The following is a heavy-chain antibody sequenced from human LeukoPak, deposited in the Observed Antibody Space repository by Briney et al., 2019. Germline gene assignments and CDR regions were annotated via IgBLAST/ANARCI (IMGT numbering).Heavy chain of an antibody. CDR1: GFTFRSYS. CDR3: ARDGVLWFGGEGAFDI. Sequence: GGSLRLSCAASGFTFRSYSMNWVRQAPGKGLEWVSSISSSSSYIYYADSVKGRFTISRDNAKNSLYLLMNSLRAEDTAVYYCARDGVLWFGGEGAFDIWGQGTMVTVSS. J-gene: IGHJ3*02. D-gene: IGHD3-10*01. V-gene: IGHV3-21*01. CDR2: ISSSSSYI.